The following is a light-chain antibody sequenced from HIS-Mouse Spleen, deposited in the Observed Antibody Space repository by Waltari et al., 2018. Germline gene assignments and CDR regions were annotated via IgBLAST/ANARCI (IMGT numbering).Light chain of an antibody. CDR3: AAWDDSLNGPV. Sequence: QSVLTQPPSASGTPGQRVTISCSRSSSNIGSNTVNWYQQLPGTAPKLLIYSNNQRPSGVPARFSGSKSGTSASLAISGLQSEDEADYYCAAWDDSLNGPVFGGGTKLTVL. J-gene: IGLJ2*01. V-gene: IGLV1-44*01. CDR1: SSNIGSNT. CDR2: SNN.